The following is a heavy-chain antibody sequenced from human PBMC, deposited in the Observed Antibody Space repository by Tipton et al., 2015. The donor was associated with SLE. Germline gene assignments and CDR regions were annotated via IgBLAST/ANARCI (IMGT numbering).Heavy chain of an antibody. CDR2: IHHTGST. V-gene: IGHV4-59*01. D-gene: IGHD2/OR15-2a*01. CDR3: ARQTCNIGNCYFDY. CDR1: GGSISSYF. J-gene: IGHJ4*02. Sequence: TLSLTCTVSGGSISSYFWSWIRQPPGKGLEWIGYIHHTGSTAYNPSLKSRVTASVDTSKNQVSLRLSSVTAADTAVYYCARQTCNIGNCYFDYWGQGTLVTVSS.